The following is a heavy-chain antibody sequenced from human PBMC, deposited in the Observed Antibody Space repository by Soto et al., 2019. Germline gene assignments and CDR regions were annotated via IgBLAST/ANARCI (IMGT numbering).Heavy chain of an antibody. Sequence: QVQLQESGPGLVKSSQTLSLTCTVSGGSISGGGYYWTWIRQHPGKGLEWIGYIYYSGNTYYNPSLKSRVTISVGTSKNQFSLKLNSVTAADTAVYYCARQTLGSRYFDLWGRGTLVTVSS. CDR2: IYYSGNT. CDR1: GGSISGGGYY. V-gene: IGHV4-31*03. CDR3: ARQTLGSRYFDL. J-gene: IGHJ2*01. D-gene: IGHD7-27*01.